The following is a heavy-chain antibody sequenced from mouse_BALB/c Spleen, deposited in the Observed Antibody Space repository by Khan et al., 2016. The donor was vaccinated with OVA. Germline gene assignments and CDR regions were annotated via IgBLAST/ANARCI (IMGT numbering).Heavy chain of an antibody. CDR1: GYSITSYYV. Sequence: VKLLESGPGLVKPSQSLSLICTVTGYSITSYYVCNWIQQFPENQLGWVGFLSYSKNTNYKPSINSRITINRDTSRHQFFLQLNSVTTEDTATDCCARVYGGVFDYWGQGTTLTVSS. D-gene: IGHD2-10*02. CDR3: ARVYGGVFDY. CDR2: LSYSKNT. J-gene: IGHJ2*01. V-gene: IGHV3-2*02.